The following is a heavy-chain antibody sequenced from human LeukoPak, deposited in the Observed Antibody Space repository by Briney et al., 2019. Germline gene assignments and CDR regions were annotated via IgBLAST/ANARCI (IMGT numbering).Heavy chain of an antibody. CDR3: ARELGGTKTGGFDI. CDR2: IGAAGAHT. J-gene: IGHJ3*02. Sequence: GGSLRLSCAASGFRFSYHDMHWVRQAPGKGLEFVSSIGAAGAHTFYADSVKGRFTISRDNFKSTMYLKLDALSPEDSAVYYCARELGGTKTGGFDIWGQGTVVTVSS. V-gene: IGHV3-64*02. CDR1: GFRFSYHD. D-gene: IGHD1-14*01.